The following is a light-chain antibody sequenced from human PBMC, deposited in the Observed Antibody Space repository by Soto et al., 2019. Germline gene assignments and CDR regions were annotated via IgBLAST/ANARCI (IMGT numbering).Light chain of an antibody. Sequence: QSVLTQPASVSGSPGQSITISCTGTSSDVGTYNYVSWYQHHPGKAPKLIIYEVSNRPSGVSNRFSGSKSGSTASLTISGLQAEDEADYPCTSYTRDTALVFGNGTKVTVL. J-gene: IGLJ1*01. V-gene: IGLV2-14*01. CDR2: EVS. CDR1: SSDVGTYNY. CDR3: TSYTRDTALV.